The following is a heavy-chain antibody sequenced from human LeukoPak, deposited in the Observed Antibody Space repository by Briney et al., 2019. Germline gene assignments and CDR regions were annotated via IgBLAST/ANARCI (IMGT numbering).Heavy chain of an antibody. J-gene: IGHJ4*02. CDR1: GVSFSGYY. CDR2: INHSGST. CDR3: ARGVAAAHGFDY. V-gene: IGHV4-34*01. D-gene: IGHD6-13*01. Sequence: SETLSLTCAVYGVSFSGYYWSWIRQPPGKGLEWVGEINHSGSTKYNPSLKSRVTISVDASKNQFSLKLSSVTAADTAVYYCARGVAAAHGFDYWGQGTLVTVSS.